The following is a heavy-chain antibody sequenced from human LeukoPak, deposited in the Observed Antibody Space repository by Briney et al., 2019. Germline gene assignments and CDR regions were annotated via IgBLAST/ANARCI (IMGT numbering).Heavy chain of an antibody. CDR1: GGSVNSGSYY. J-gene: IGHJ5*02. CDR2: IFYSGST. Sequence: SETLSLTCTVSGGSVNSGSYYWRWIRQPPGKGLEWIGHIFYSGSTNYNPSLKSRVTISVDTSKSQFSLKLSSVTAADTAVYYCARGVEQWRRYNNWFDPWGQGTLVTVSS. V-gene: IGHV4-61*01. CDR3: ARGVEQWRRYNNWFDP. D-gene: IGHD6-19*01.